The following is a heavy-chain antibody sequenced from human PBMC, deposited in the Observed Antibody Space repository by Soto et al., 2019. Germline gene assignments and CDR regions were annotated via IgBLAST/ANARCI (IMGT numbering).Heavy chain of an antibody. J-gene: IGHJ6*02. Sequence: EVQLVESGGGLVQPGGSLRLSCAASGFTFSSYWMSWVRQAPGKGLEWVANIKQYGSEKYYVDSVKGRFTISRDNAKNSLYLQMNSLRAEDTAVYYCARDTAMATNYYYYGMDVWGQGTTVTVSS. CDR3: ARDTAMATNYYYYGMDV. D-gene: IGHD5-18*01. CDR1: GFTFSSYW. V-gene: IGHV3-7*05. CDR2: IKQYGSEK.